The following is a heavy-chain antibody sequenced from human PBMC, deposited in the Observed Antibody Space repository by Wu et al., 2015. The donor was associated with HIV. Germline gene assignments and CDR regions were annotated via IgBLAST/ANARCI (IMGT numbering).Heavy chain of an antibody. D-gene: IGHD3-3*01. J-gene: IGHJ6*03. V-gene: IGHV1-2*02. CDR1: GGTFSNYA. Sequence: QVQLVQSGAELRRPGSSVKISCQASGGTFSNYAINWVRQAPGQGLEWMGWINPNSGDTKFAQTFKDRVTMTRDTSTTTVNLVLASLRYNDTATYYCARDWQYQVTFGDYYMDIWGNGTTVIVS. CDR2: INPNSGDT. CDR3: ARDWQYQVTFGDYYMDI.